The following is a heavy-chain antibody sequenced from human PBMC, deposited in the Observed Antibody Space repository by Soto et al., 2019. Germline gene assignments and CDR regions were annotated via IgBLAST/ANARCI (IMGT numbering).Heavy chain of an antibody. Sequence: PSETLSLTCTVSGGSISSYYWSWIRQPPGKGLEWIGYIYYSGSTNYNPSLNSRVTISVDTSKNQFSLKLSSVTAADTAVYYCARDRRRYYDFWSGYPGYAYYFDYWGQGTLVTVSS. V-gene: IGHV4-59*01. CDR2: IYYSGST. D-gene: IGHD3-3*01. CDR1: GGSISSYY. CDR3: ARDRRRYYDFWSGYPGYAYYFDY. J-gene: IGHJ4*02.